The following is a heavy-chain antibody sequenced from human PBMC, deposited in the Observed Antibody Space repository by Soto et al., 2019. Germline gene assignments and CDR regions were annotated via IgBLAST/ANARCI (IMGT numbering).Heavy chain of an antibody. CDR1: GITFSSYG. CDR3: AKERHYDCSGYLGYY. J-gene: IGHJ4*02. Sequence: GGSLRLSCTATGITFSSYGMSWVRQAPGGGLEWVSGITGDGESTYYADSVKGRFTISRDNSQKTLYLQMNSLRAEDTAVYYCAKERHYDCSGYLGYYCAQRTPVTVSS. CDR2: ITGDGEST. D-gene: IGHD3-22*01. V-gene: IGHV3-23*01.